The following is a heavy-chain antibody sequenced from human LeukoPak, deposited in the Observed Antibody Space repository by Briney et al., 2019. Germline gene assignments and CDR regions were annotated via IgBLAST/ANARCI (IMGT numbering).Heavy chain of an antibody. CDR1: GFTFSSCG. CDR2: LSDCGGST. D-gene: IGHD3-10*01. V-gene: IGHV3-23*01. J-gene: IGHJ6*03. Sequence: GGSLRLSCAASGFTFSSCGMSWVRQAPGRGLEGVSALSDCGGSTFYADSLKGRVTLSRDNSKNTLYLQMNRLRAEDTAVYYCAKGGAVSSKSITMIRGTRRYYYYMDVWGKGTTVTISS. CDR3: AKGGAVSSKSITMIRGTRRYYYYMDV.